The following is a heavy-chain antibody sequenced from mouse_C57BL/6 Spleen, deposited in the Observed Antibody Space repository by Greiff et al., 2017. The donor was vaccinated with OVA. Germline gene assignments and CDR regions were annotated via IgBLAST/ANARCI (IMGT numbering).Heavy chain of an antibody. V-gene: IGHV1-80*01. D-gene: IGHD1-1*01. J-gene: IGHJ1*03. CDR2: IYPGDGDT. Sequence: VQLQQSGAELVKPGASVKISCKASGYAFSSYWMNWVKQRPGKGLEWIGQIYPGDGDTNYNGKFKGKATLTADKSSSTAYMQLSSLTSEDSAVYFCAGGYYGSSWYFDVWGTGTTVTVSS. CDR1: GYAFSSYW. CDR3: AGGYYGSSWYFDV.